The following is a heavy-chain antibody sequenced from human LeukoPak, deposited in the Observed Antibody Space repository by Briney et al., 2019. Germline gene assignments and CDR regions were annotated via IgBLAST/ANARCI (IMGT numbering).Heavy chain of an antibody. CDR2: INPNSGGT. D-gene: IGHD6-13*01. CDR1: GYTFTGYY. Sequence: ASVKVSCKASGYTFTGYYMHWVRHAPGQGLEWMGWINPNSGGTNYAQKFQGRVTMTRDTSISTAYMELSRLRSDDTAVYYCARAAGIAAEEGYYFDYWGQGTLVTVSS. J-gene: IGHJ4*02. V-gene: IGHV1-2*02. CDR3: ARAAGIAAEEGYYFDY.